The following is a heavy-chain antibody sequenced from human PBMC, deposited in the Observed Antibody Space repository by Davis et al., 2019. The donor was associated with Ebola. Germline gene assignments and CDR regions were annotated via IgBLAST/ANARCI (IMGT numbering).Heavy chain of an antibody. D-gene: IGHD6-13*01. J-gene: IGHJ6*02. CDR1: GFIVSDKY. V-gene: IGHV3-49*04. Sequence: PGGSLRLSCAASGFIVSDKYMSWVRQAPGKGLEWVGFIRSKAYGGKTQYAASVKGRVTISRDDSKSIAYLQVNSLKTEDTAVYYCTRDLKQPPPSYYYGMDVWGQGTTVTVSS. CDR3: TRDLKQPPPSYYYGMDV. CDR2: IRSKAYGGKT.